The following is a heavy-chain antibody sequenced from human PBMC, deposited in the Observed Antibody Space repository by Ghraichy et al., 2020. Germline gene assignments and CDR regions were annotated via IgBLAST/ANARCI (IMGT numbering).Heavy chain of an antibody. CDR3: ARDGGYYDSSGSEDLDY. V-gene: IGHV3-7*01. CDR2: IKQDGSEK. J-gene: IGHJ4*02. D-gene: IGHD3-22*01. Sequence: LSLTCAASGFTFSSYWMSWVRQAPGKGLEWVANIKQDGSEKYYVDSVKGRFTISRDNAKNSLYLQMNSLRAEDTAVYYCARDGGYYDSSGSEDLDYWGQGTLVTVSS. CDR1: GFTFSSYW.